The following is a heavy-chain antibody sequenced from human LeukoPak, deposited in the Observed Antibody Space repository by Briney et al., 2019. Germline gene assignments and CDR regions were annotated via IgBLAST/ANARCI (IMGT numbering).Heavy chain of an antibody. J-gene: IGHJ4*02. Sequence: GGSLRLSCAASGFTFSSYAMHWVRQAPGKGLEWVSYISNSGSNIYYADSVKGRFTISRDNAKNSLYLQMNSLRAEDTAVYYCARASVCDYWGQGTLVTVSS. V-gene: IGHV3-48*04. CDR2: ISNSGSNI. CDR3: ARASVCDY. CDR1: GFTFSSYA. D-gene: IGHD3-16*01.